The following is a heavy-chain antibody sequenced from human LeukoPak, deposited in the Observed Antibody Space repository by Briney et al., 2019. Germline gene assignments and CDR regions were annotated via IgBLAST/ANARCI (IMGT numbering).Heavy chain of an antibody. Sequence: SETLSLTYDVSGGSISSYHWTWIRQPAGKGLEWIGRVSPSGNTNYNPSLKSRVTMSVDTSENQLSLKLTSVTAADAAVHYCAKIGETGRTSFYSCGAYYYYYLDVWGKGTTVTVSS. CDR3: AKIGETGRTSFYSCGAYYYYYLDV. D-gene: IGHD2-2*02. CDR2: VSPSGNT. V-gene: IGHV4-4*07. CDR1: GGSISSYH. J-gene: IGHJ6*03.